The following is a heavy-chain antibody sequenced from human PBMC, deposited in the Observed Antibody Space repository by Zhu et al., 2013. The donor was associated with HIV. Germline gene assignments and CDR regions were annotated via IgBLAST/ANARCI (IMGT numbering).Heavy chain of an antibody. CDR3: VRAVPGYCSGGNCYYYFYGMDV. Sequence: QVQLVQSATEVQKPGASVKVSCKASGYTFTSYDINWVRQATGQGLEWMGWMNPTRGNTGYAQKFQGXVTMTRNTSLSTAYMELSSLRSEDTAVYYCVRAVPGYCSGGNCYYYFYGMDVWGHGTRSSSPQ. CDR2: MNPTRGNT. V-gene: IGHV1-8*01. D-gene: IGHD2-15*01. J-gene: IGHJ6*01. CDR1: GYTFTSYD.